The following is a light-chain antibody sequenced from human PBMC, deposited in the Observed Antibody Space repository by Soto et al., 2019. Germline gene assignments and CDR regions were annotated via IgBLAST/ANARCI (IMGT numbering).Light chain of an antibody. J-gene: IGLJ1*01. Sequence: QSALTQPASVSGSPGQSITISCTGTSSDVGGYDYVSWYQQHPGKAPKLMIYEVNNRPSWVSNRFSGSKSRNTASLTISGLPAYDEADYYCSSYTSGSILYVLGTGTKVTVL. CDR1: SSDVGGYDY. CDR2: EVN. CDR3: SSYTSGSILYV. V-gene: IGLV2-14*01.